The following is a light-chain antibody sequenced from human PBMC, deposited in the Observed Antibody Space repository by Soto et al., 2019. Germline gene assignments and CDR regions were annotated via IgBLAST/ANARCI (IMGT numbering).Light chain of an antibody. J-gene: IGKJ1*01. Sequence: DIQMTQSPSTLSASVGDRVTITCRASQSISTWLAWYQQKPGKAPKLLIYKASSLESGVPSRFSGSGSGTEFTLTISSLQPDDFATYYCQQYNPYSRVFGQGTKVEIK. CDR2: KAS. V-gene: IGKV1-5*03. CDR1: QSISTW. CDR3: QQYNPYSRV.